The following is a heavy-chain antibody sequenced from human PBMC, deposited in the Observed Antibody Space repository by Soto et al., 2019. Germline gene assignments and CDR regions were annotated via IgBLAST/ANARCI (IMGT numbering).Heavy chain of an antibody. CDR1: ESIFRGYG. J-gene: IGHJ4*02. V-gene: IGHV3-33*01. Sequence: GGSLRLSCAVSESIFRGYGVHWVRQAPGKGLEWVAIIRFDGSNIHYADYVMGRFTISRDNSKNMLYLEMNNLRVEDTAVYYCARDGFGVTTFWRFLDYWCQGTLVTVSS. CDR2: IRFDGSNI. CDR3: ARDGFGVTTFWRFLDY. D-gene: IGHD3-22*01.